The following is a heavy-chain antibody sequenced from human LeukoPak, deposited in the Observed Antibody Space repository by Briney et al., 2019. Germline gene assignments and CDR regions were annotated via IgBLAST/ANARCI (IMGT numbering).Heavy chain of an antibody. D-gene: IGHD4-17*01. CDR2: ISAYNGNT. Sequence: ASVKVSCRASVYTFTSYGISWVRQAPGQGLEWMGWISAYNGNTNYAQKLQGRVTMTTDTSTSTAYMELRSLRSDDTAVHYCARVRVTNAYYYYGMDVWGQGTTVTVSS. CDR3: ARVRVTNAYYYYGMDV. CDR1: VYTFTSYG. J-gene: IGHJ6*02. V-gene: IGHV1-18*01.